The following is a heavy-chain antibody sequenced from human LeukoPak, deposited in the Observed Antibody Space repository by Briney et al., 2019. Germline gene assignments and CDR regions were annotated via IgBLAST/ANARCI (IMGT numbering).Heavy chain of an antibody. CDR3: ARLPTGEQPENY. D-gene: IGHD3-16*01. J-gene: IGHJ4*02. CDR1: GFTFSSCA. Sequence: PGGSLRLSCAAFGFTFSSCAMSWVRQTPGKGLEWVSAITEGGGSTYYADSVKGRFTISRDNSKNRLYLQMSSLRAEDTALYYCARLPTGEQPENYWGQGTLVTVSS. CDR2: ITEGGGST. V-gene: IGHV3-23*01.